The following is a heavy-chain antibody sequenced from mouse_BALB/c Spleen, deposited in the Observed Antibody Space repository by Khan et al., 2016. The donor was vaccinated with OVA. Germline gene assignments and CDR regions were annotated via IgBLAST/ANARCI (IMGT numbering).Heavy chain of an antibody. J-gene: IGHJ3*01. CDR3: ARSPYGNFAY. CDR2: ISSDGDYT. Sequence: EVELVQSGGGLVKPGGSLKLSCAASGFTFSTYAMSWVRQTPEKRLEWVATISSDGDYTYYPDNVTGRFTFSRDNAKNTLYMQMSSLRSEDTAVYYGARSPYGNFAYWGQGTLVTVSA. CDR1: GFTFSTYA. D-gene: IGHD2-1*01. V-gene: IGHV5-9-3*01.